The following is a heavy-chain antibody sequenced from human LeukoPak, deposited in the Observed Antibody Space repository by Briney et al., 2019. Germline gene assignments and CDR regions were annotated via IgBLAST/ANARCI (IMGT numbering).Heavy chain of an antibody. CDR3: AGAMVRGALLYYMDV. V-gene: IGHV3-30*03. CDR2: ISYDGSNK. Sequence: PGRSLRLSCAASGFSFKDYNMHWVRQAPGKGLEWVAVISYDGSNKYYADSVKGRFTISRDNSKNTLYLQMNSLRAEDTAVYYCAGAMVRGALLYYMDVWGKGTTVTVSS. CDR1: GFSFKDYN. J-gene: IGHJ6*03. D-gene: IGHD3-10*01.